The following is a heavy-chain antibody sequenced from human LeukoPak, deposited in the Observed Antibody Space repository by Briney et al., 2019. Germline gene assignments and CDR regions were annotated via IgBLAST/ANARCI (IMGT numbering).Heavy chain of an antibody. CDR2: IKQDGNEK. CDR3: ARGSRGDTWIQLWLFDY. J-gene: IGHJ4*02. CDR1: GFTFNTYW. D-gene: IGHD5-18*01. Sequence: PGGSLRLSCAASGFTFNTYWMSWVRQAPGKGLEWVANIKQDGNEKYYVDSVRGRFTISRDNAKNSLYLQMNSLGAEDTAVYYCARGSRGDTWIQLWLFDYWGQGTLVTVSS. V-gene: IGHV3-7*01.